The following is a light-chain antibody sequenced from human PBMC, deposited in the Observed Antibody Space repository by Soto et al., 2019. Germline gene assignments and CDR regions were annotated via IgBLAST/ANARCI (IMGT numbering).Light chain of an antibody. CDR1: QSISSW. J-gene: IGKJ1*01. CDR2: RAS. V-gene: IGKV1-5*03. CDR3: QQYSGYPWT. Sequence: DIQMTQSPSTLSASVGDRVIITCRASQSISSWLAWYQLKPGKAPNLLIYRASSLESGVPSRFSGSGSGTEFTLTISSLQPDDFATYYCQQYSGYPWTFGQGTKVEIK.